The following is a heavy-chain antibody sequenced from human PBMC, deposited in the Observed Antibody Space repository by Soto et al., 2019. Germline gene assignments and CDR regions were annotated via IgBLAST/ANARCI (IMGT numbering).Heavy chain of an antibody. V-gene: IGHV1-69*06. CDR3: ARDYGGNPGSFDP. CDR2: IIPIFGAA. J-gene: IGHJ5*02. Sequence: SVKVSCKASGGTFSSYAISWVRQAPGQGLEWMGGIIPIFGAANYAQKFQGRVTITADKSTSTAYMELSSLRSEDTAVYYCARDYGGNPGSFDPWGQGTLVTVSS. CDR1: GGTFSSYA. D-gene: IGHD4-17*01.